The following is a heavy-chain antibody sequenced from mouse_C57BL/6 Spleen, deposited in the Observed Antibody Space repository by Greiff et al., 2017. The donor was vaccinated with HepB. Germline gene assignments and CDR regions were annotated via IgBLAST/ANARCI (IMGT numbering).Heavy chain of an antibody. V-gene: IGHV1-80*01. J-gene: IGHJ2*01. CDR3: AREEAYYYGTKSYCDY. CDR2: IYPGDGDT. Sequence: QVQLQQSGAELVKPGASVKISCKASGYAFSSYWMNWVKQRPGKGLEWIGQIYPGDGDTNYNGKFKGKATLTADKSSSTAYMQLSSLTSEDSAVYFCAREEAYYYGTKSYCDYWGQGTTLTVSS. CDR1: GYAFSSYW. D-gene: IGHD1-1*01.